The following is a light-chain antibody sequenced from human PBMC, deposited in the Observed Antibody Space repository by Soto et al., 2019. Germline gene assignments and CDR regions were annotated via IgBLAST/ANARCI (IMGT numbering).Light chain of an antibody. J-gene: IGKJ1*01. CDR3: QQYGNSQT. CDR1: LSVHNNY. CDR2: GAS. V-gene: IGKV3-20*01. Sequence: IVLTQSPGTLSLSAGERATLSCRASLSVHNNYLAWYQQKPGQAPRLLLYGASNRATGIPDRFSGSGSGTDFTLSISRLEPEDFAVYYCQQYGNSQTFGQGTKVEI.